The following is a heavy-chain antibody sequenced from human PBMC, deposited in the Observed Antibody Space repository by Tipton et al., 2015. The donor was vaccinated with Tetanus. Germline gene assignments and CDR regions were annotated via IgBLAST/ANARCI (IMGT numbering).Heavy chain of an antibody. CDR3: ARDRAYCSGGSCYARYIFDY. V-gene: IGHV1-18*01. Sequence: QLVQSGAEVKKPGASVKVSCKASGYTFTSYGISWVRQAPGQGLEWMGWISAYNGNTNYAQKLQGRVTMTTDTSTSTAYMELRSLRSDDTAVYYCARDRAYCSGGSCYARYIFDYWGQGTLVTVSS. CDR2: ISAYNGNT. J-gene: IGHJ4*02. D-gene: IGHD2-15*01. CDR1: GYTFTSYG.